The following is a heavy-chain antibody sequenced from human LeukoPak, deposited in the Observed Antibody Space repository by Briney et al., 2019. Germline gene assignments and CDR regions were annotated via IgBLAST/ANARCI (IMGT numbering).Heavy chain of an antibody. J-gene: IGHJ4*02. CDR3: ARNPSGWYVWYFDY. V-gene: IGHV3-53*01. CDR1: GFTVSSNY. D-gene: IGHD6-19*01. CDR2: IYSGGST. Sequence: GGSLRLSCAASGFTVSSNYMSWVRQAPGKGLEWVSVIYSGGSTYYADSVKGRFTISRDNSKNTLYLQMNSLRAEDTAVYYCARNPSGWYVWYFDYWGQGTLVTVSS.